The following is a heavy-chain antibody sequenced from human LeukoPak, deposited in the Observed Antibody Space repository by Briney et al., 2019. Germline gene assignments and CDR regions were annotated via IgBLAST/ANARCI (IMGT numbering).Heavy chain of an antibody. CDR1: GDSVSSNSAA. CDR3: ARGGGPGIAAAVDFDY. D-gene: IGHD6-13*01. Sequence: SQTLSLTCAISGDSVSSNSAAWNWIRQSPSRGLEWLGRTYYRSKWYNDYAVSVKSRITINPDTSKNQFSLKLSSVTAADTAVYYCARGGGPGIAAAVDFDYWGQGTLVTVSS. V-gene: IGHV6-1*01. CDR2: TYYRSKWYN. J-gene: IGHJ4*02.